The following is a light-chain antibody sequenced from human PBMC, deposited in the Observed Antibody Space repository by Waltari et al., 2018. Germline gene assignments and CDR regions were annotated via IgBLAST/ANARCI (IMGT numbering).Light chain of an antibody. Sequence: EIVMTQSPATLSVSPGERATLSCRARQSVSSNLAWDQQKPGQSPRLLIYAASTRATGIPARVSGSGSGTEFTLTISSMQSEDFAVYFCQQYDNWPKTFGQGTKVEIK. V-gene: IGKV3-15*01. CDR1: QSVSSN. CDR3: QQYDNWPKT. J-gene: IGKJ1*01. CDR2: AAS.